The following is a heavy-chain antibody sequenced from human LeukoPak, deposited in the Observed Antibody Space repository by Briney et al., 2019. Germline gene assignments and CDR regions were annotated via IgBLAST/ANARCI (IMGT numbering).Heavy chain of an antibody. J-gene: IGHJ6*03. Sequence: GGSLRLSCAASGFTFTTSAMTWVRQAPGKGLEWVSYISDSGISTYYADSVKGRFTISRDNSKNTLHLQMTSLRAEDTAVYYCAKYITVTTNSYYYYVDVWGKGTTVTASS. CDR1: GFTFTTSA. V-gene: IGHV3-23*01. CDR2: ISDSGIST. CDR3: AKYITVTTNSYYYYVDV. D-gene: IGHD4-11*01.